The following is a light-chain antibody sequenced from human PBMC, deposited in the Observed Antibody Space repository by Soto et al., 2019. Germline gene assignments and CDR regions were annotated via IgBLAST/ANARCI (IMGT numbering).Light chain of an antibody. CDR2: DAS. Sequence: DIQMTQSPSTLSASVGDRVTITCRASQSSSSWLAWYQQKPGKAPKLLIYDASSLESGVPSRFSGSGSGTELTLTIRRLQPDDFATYYCQQYNSYSPMSTLGQGTKLEIK. CDR3: QQYNSYSPMST. J-gene: IGKJ2*01. CDR1: QSSSSW. V-gene: IGKV1-5*01.